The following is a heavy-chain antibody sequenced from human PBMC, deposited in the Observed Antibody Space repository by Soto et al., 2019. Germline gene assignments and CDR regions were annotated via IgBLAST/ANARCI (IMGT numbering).Heavy chain of an antibody. V-gene: IGHV1-69*02. D-gene: IGHD2-21*01. Sequence: QVQVVQSGAEVKKPESSVKVSCKPSGGTFNTYTVNWVRLAPGHGLEWMGRFIPILDMANYAQKFLDRVTITADRSTFTAYVELNSLTSDDTAVYYCAITYCRDNSCPRDFDFWGPGTRVTVSS. CDR3: AITYCRDNSCPRDFDF. CDR2: FIPILDMA. CDR1: GGTFNTYT. J-gene: IGHJ4*02.